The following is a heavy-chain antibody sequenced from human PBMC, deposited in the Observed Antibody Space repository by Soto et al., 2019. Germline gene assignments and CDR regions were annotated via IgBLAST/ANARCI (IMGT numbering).Heavy chain of an antibody. CDR1: GFTFSSYA. CDR3: AKDAGYCSGGSCYFHFDY. CDR2: ISGSGGST. D-gene: IGHD2-15*01. V-gene: IGHV3-23*01. J-gene: IGHJ4*02. Sequence: GGSLRLSCAASGFTFSSYAMSWVRQAPGKGLEWVSAISGSGGSTYYADSVKGRFTISRDNSKNTLYLQMNSLRAEDTAVYYCAKDAGYCSGGSCYFHFDYWGQGTLVTVS.